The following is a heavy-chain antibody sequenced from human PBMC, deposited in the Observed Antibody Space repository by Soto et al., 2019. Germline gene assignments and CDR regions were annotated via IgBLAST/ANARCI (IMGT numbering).Heavy chain of an antibody. Sequence: SVKVSCKASGGTFSSYAISWVRQAPGQGLEWMGGIIPIFGTANYAQKFQGRVTITADESTSTAYMELSSLRSEDTAVYYCARALNGDTATFDYWGQGTLVTVSS. V-gene: IGHV1-69*13. D-gene: IGHD5-18*01. J-gene: IGHJ4*02. CDR2: IIPIFGTA. CDR1: GGTFSSYA. CDR3: ARALNGDTATFDY.